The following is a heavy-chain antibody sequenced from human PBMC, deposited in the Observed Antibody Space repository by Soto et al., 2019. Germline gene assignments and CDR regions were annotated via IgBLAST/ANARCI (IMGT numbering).Heavy chain of an antibody. J-gene: IGHJ6*02. Sequence: ASVKVSCKASGGTFSSYAIGWVRQAPGQGLEWMGGIIPIFGTANYAQKFQGRVTITADESTSTAYMELSSLRSEDTAVYYCARRSAAAGVDYYYGMDVWGQGTTVTVSS. V-gene: IGHV1-69*13. D-gene: IGHD6-13*01. CDR2: IIPIFGTA. CDR3: ARRSAAAGVDYYYGMDV. CDR1: GGTFSSYA.